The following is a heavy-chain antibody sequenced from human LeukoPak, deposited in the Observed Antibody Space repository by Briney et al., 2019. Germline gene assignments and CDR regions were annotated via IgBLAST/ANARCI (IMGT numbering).Heavy chain of an antibody. CDR2: ISAYNGNT. Sequence: EASVKVSCKASGYTFTSYGISWVRQAPGQGLEWMGWISAYNGNTNYAQKLQGRVTMTTDTSTSTAYMELRSLRSDDTAVYYCARDGYYDILTGYYPDISMRYGGSNYYYYGMDVWGQGTTVTVSS. V-gene: IGHV1-18*01. D-gene: IGHD3-9*01. CDR3: ARDGYYDILTGYYPDISMRYGGSNYYYYGMDV. J-gene: IGHJ6*02. CDR1: GYTFTSYG.